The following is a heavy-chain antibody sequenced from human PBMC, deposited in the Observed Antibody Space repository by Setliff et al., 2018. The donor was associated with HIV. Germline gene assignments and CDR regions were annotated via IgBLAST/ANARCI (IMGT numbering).Heavy chain of an antibody. CDR1: GDTFTRFH. Sequence: ASVKVSCKASGDTFTRFHIHWVRQAPGQGLEWMGIINSSGDSANYAQKFQGRATMTRDTSTSTVYMEVSSLRSEDTAVYYCATEDKGYYASGLGWGQGTLVTVSS. CDR3: ATEDKGYYASGLG. V-gene: IGHV1-46*01. D-gene: IGHD3-10*01. CDR2: INSSGDSA. J-gene: IGHJ4*02.